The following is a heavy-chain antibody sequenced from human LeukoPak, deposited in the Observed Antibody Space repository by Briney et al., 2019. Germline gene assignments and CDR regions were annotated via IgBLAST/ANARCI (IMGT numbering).Heavy chain of an antibody. CDR1: GGSISSYY. D-gene: IGHD3-9*01. V-gene: IGHV4-34*01. CDR2: INHSGST. Sequence: SETLSLTCTVSGGSISSYYWSWIRQPPGKGLEWIGEINHSGSTNYNPSLKSRVTISVDTSKNQFSLKLSSVTAADTAVYYCARGNLVIRGFFDYWGQGTLVTVSS. CDR3: ARGNLVIRGFFDY. J-gene: IGHJ4*02.